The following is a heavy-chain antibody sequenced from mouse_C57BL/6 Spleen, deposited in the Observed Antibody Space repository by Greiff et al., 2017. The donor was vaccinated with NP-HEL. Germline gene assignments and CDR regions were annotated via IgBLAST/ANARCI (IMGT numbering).Heavy chain of an antibody. CDR2: IYPGDGDT. D-gene: IGHD2-5*01. J-gene: IGHJ2*01. CDR1: GYAFRSYW. Sequence: QVQLQQSGAELVKPGASVKISCKASGYAFRSYWMNWVKQRPGKGLEWIGQIYPGDGDTNYNGKFKGKATLTADKSSSTAYMQLSSLTSEDSAVYFCTREGAYYSNYGDLDYWGQGTTLTVSS. CDR3: TREGAYYSNYGDLDY. V-gene: IGHV1-80*01.